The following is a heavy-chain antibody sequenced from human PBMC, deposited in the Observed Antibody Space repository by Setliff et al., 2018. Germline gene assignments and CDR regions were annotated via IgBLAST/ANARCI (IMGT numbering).Heavy chain of an antibody. CDR2: VSASGST. Sequence: SETLSLTCTVSGASISDYYWTWIRQPAGKELEWIGRVSASGSTTYNPSLKSRVTMSVDTSRNQISLNLTSVTAADTAMYYCARESAGDESVRHLYYTDVWGRGTTVTVSS. V-gene: IGHV4-4*07. CDR3: ARESAGDESVRHLYYTDV. J-gene: IGHJ6*03. CDR1: GASISDYY. D-gene: IGHD1-1*01.